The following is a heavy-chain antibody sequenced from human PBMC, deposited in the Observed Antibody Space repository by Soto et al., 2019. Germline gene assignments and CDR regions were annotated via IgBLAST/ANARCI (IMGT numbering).Heavy chain of an antibody. CDR2: ISYDGSIK. D-gene: IGHD3-22*01. CDR3: AKSDHYYNSSGSFDY. Sequence: QVQLVESGGGVVQPGRSLRLSCAASGFTFSSYGMHWVLQAPGKGLEWVAVISYDGSIKYYADSVKGRFTISRDNSKNTLYLQMNSLRAEDTAVYYCAKSDHYYNSSGSFDYWGQGTLVTVSS. CDR1: GFTFSSYG. J-gene: IGHJ4*02. V-gene: IGHV3-30*18.